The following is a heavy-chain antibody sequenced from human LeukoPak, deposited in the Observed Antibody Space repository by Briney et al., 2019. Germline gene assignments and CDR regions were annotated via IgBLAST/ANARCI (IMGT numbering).Heavy chain of an antibody. J-gene: IGHJ6*04. D-gene: IGHD4-17*01. CDR2: IYYSGST. CDR1: GGSISSGDYY. V-gene: IGHV4-30-4*02. Sequence: PSETLSLTCTVSGGSISSGDYYWSWIRQPPGKGLEWIGYIYYSGSTYYNPSLKSRVTISVDTSNNQFSLKLSSVTAADTAVYYCARGSVTTYYFYGMDVWGKGTTVTVSS. CDR3: ARGSVTTYYFYGMDV.